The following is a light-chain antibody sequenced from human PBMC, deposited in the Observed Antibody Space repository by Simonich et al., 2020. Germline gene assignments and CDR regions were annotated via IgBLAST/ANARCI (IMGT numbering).Light chain of an antibody. J-gene: IGKJ1*01. CDR3: QQYGSSPWT. Sequence: EIVLTQSPATLSLSPGERATLSCRASQSVSSSYLACYKQKPGLAPRLLIYDASSRATGIPDRFSGSGSGTDFTLTISRLEPEDFAVYYCQQYGSSPWTFGQGTKVEIK. CDR1: QSVSSSY. CDR2: DAS. V-gene: IGKV3D-20*01.